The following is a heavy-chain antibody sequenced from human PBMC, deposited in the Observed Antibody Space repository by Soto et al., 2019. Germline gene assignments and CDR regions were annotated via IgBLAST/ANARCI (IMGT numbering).Heavy chain of an antibody. CDR3: AKSLYFGDYVKNFDY. D-gene: IGHD4-17*01. CDR1: RFTFSSYG. CDR2: ISGSGSST. Sequence: EVQLLESGGGLVQPGGSLRLSCAASRFTFSSYGMSWVRQAPGKGLEWVSAISGSGSSTYYADSVKGRFTISRDNSKNTLYLQMNSLRAEDTAIYYCAKSLYFGDYVKNFDYWGQGTLVTVSS. V-gene: IGHV3-23*01. J-gene: IGHJ4*02.